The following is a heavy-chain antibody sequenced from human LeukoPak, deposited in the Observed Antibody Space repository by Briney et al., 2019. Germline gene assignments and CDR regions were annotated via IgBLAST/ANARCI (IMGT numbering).Heavy chain of an antibody. CDR1: GYSFPAYW. D-gene: IGHD5-24*01. CDR3: ARHRDGYNINYYGMDV. Sequence: GESLKISCKGSGYSFPAYWIGWVRQMPGKGLEWMGIIYPGDSETRYSPTFQGQVTISADKSIGAAYLQWSSLQASDTAMYYCARHRDGYNINYYGMDVWGQGTTVTVSS. CDR2: IYPGDSET. V-gene: IGHV5-51*01. J-gene: IGHJ6*02.